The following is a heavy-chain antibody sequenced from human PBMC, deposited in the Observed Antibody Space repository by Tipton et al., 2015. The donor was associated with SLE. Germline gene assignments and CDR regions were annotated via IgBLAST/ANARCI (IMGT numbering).Heavy chain of an antibody. V-gene: IGHV4-30-2*01. D-gene: IGHD3-3*01. CDR1: GDSINSGDYS. CDR2: IFRSGNA. J-gene: IGHJ5*02. CDR3: AKDSGDYDFGQDP. Sequence: LRLSCAVSGDSINSGDYSWSWIRQPPGKGLEWIGYIFRSGNAYYNPPLNSRVTISLDTSKNQFSLKLSSVTAADTAVYYCAKDSGDYDFGQDPWGRGTLVTVSS.